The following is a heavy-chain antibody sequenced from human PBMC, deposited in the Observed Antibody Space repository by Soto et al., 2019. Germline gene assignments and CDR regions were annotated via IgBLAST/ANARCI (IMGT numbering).Heavy chain of an antibody. CDR3: ARGDPLDFHY. CDR1: GFSLSSSGEA. V-gene: IGHV2-5*01. J-gene: IGHJ4*02. D-gene: IGHD3-10*01. Sequence: QITLKESGPALVKPTQTLTLTCTFSGFSLSSSGEAVGWIRQPPGKALEWLALIYWNGIERYSPSLKRRLTVFKDTSKNHVVLTLANVDPLDTATYYCARGDPLDFHYWGQGTPVTVSP. CDR2: IYWNGIE.